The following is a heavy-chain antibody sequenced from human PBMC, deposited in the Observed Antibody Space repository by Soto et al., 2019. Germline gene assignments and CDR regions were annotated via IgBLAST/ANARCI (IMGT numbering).Heavy chain of an antibody. Sequence: PSETLSLTCTVSGGSISSYYWSWIRQPPGKGLEWIGYIYYSGSTNYNPSLKSRVTISVDTSKNQFSLKLSSVTAADTAVYYCARDKNGDYAIFDYWGQGTLVTVSS. J-gene: IGHJ4*02. CDR1: GGSISSYY. CDR3: ARDKNGDYAIFDY. V-gene: IGHV4-59*01. D-gene: IGHD4-17*01. CDR2: IYYSGST.